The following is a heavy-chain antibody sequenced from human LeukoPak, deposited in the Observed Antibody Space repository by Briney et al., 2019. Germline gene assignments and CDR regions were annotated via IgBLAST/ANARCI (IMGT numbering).Heavy chain of an antibody. Sequence: GRSLALSCAASGLTFDDPAMHWVRQAPAKGLEWVSGIRWNTASIAYTDSVKGRFTISRHNAKYSLYLQMNSLRAEDTAFYYCAKSPYYYDSSGYYLNWYFDLWGRGTLVTVSS. D-gene: IGHD3-22*01. CDR3: AKSPYYYDSSGYYLNWYFDL. J-gene: IGHJ2*01. CDR1: GLTFDDPA. V-gene: IGHV3-9*01. CDR2: IRWNTASI.